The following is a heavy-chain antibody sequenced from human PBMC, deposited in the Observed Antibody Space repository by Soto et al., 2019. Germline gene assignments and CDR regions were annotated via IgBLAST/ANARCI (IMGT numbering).Heavy chain of an antibody. V-gene: IGHV4-34*01. D-gene: IGHD5-18*01. CDR1: GGSFSGYY. Sequence: SETLSLTCAVYGGSFSGYYWSWIRQPPGKGLEWIGEINHSGSTNYNPSLKSRVTISVDTSKNQFSLKLSSVTAADTAVYYCARGLGRDTAMVENPDYWGQGTLVTVSS. J-gene: IGHJ4*02. CDR3: ARGLGRDTAMVENPDY. CDR2: INHSGST.